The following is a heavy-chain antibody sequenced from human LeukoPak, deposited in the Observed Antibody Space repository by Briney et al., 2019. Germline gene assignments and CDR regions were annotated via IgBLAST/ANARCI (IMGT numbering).Heavy chain of an antibody. V-gene: IGHV1-3*03. Sequence: ASVKVSCKASGYTFTNYAIHWVRQAPGQRLEWMGWINSANGNTKYSQDFQGRVTITRDTFASTAYMELSSLRSEDMAMYYCARHHQTTAMADYITPWFDPWGQGTLVTVSS. J-gene: IGHJ5*02. CDR3: ARHHQTTAMADYITPWFDP. D-gene: IGHD6-19*01. CDR2: INSANGNT. CDR1: GYTFTNYA.